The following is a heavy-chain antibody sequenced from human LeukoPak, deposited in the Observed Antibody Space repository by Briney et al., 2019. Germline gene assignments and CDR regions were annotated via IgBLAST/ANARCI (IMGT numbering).Heavy chain of an antibody. Sequence: SETLSLTCTVSGGSISSYYWSWIRQPPGKGLEWIGYIYYSGSTNYNPSLKSRVTISVDTSKNQFSLKLSSVTAADTAVYYCARAGLWFGELLGWFDPWGQGTLATVSS. CDR3: ARAGLWFGELLGWFDP. J-gene: IGHJ5*02. CDR2: IYYSGST. CDR1: GGSISSYY. V-gene: IGHV4-59*01. D-gene: IGHD3-10*01.